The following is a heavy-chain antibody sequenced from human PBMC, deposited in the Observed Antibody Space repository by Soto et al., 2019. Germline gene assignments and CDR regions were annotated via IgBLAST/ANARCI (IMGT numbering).Heavy chain of an antibody. CDR1: GFPFSAYG. Sequence: GGSLRLSCAASGFPFSAYGMHWVRQAPGKGLQWVAVIWFDGGNEYYADSVRGRFTISRDNSKNTLYLQMNSLTDEDTAVYYCARDSGGSGYEFDYWGQGTLVTVSS. J-gene: IGHJ4*02. CDR3: ARDSGGSGYEFDY. D-gene: IGHD3-22*01. V-gene: IGHV3-33*01. CDR2: IWFDGGNE.